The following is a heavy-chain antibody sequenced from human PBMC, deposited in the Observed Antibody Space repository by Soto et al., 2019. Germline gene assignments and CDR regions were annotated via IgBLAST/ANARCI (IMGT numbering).Heavy chain of an antibody. CDR3: ARGVSAGVDY. CDR2: MQPSTGRT. J-gene: IGHJ4*02. CDR1: GYSFASLD. V-gene: IGHV1-8*01. Sequence: ASVKVSCKASGYSFASLDINWVRQTAGQGLEWMGWMQPSTGRTGYAQKFQGRVTMTRDTSINTAYMELTTLTSDDTAFYYCARGVSAGVDYWGQGTLVTVSS. D-gene: IGHD1-26*01.